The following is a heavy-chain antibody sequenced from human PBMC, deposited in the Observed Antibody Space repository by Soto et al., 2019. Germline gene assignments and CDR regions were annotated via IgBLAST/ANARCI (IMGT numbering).Heavy chain of an antibody. V-gene: IGHV1-69*13. CDR1: GGTFSSYA. CDR2: IIPIFGTA. D-gene: IGHD6-13*01. J-gene: IGHJ6*02. Sequence: SVKVSCKASGGTFSSYAISWVRQAPGQGLEWMGGIIPIFGTANYAQKFQGRVTITADESTSTAYMELSSLRSEDTAVYYCARDKGAAATHPPYYHYGMDVWGQGTTVTVSS. CDR3: ARDKGAAATHPPYYHYGMDV.